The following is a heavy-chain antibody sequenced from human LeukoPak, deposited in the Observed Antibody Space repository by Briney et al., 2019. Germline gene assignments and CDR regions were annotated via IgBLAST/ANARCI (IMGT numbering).Heavy chain of an antibody. J-gene: IGHJ4*02. Sequence: ASVKVSCKASGYTFTSYDINWVRQATGQGLELMGWMNPNSGNTGYAQKLQGRVTMTTDTSTSTTYMELRSLRSDDTAVYYCARTGPSVVVTAIDYWGQGTLVTVSS. CDR1: GYTFTSYD. D-gene: IGHD2-21*02. CDR3: ARTGPSVVVTAIDY. CDR2: MNPNSGNT. V-gene: IGHV1-8*01.